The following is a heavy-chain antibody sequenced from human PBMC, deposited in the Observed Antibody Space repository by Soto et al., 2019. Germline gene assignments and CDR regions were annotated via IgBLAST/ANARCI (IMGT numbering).Heavy chain of an antibody. CDR3: ARFRMYSSSPRRYYGMDV. CDR2: IIPIFGTA. V-gene: IGHV1-69*06. D-gene: IGHD6-6*01. J-gene: IGHJ6*02. Sequence: GASVKVSCKASGGTFSSYAISWVRQAPGQGLEWMGGIIPIFGTANYAQKFQGRVTITADKSTSTAYMELSSLRSEDTAVYYRARFRMYSSSPRRYYGMDVWGQGTTVTVSS. CDR1: GGTFSSYA.